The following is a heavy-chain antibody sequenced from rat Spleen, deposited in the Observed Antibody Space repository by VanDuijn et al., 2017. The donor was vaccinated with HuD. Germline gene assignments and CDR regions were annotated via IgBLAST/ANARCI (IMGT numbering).Heavy chain of an antibody. Sequence: EVQLVESGGGLAQPGRSLKVSCAASGFTFSDHYVTWVRQGPTKGLEWVASISTGGGNTYYRDSVKGRSTISRDNAKSTLYLQMDSLRSEDTATYYCARGWDYWGQGVMVTVSS. CDR1: GFTFSDHY. V-gene: IGHV5-25*01. J-gene: IGHJ2*01. CDR2: ISTGGGNT. D-gene: IGHD1-12*02. CDR3: ARGWDY.